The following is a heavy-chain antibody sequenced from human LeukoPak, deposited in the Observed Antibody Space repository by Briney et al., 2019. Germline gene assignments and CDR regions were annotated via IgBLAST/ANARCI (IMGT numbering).Heavy chain of an antibody. V-gene: IGHV5-51*01. J-gene: IGHJ5*02. CDR2: IYPGDSDT. CDR3: ARCPGSYFSYNWFDP. Sequence: GESLKISGKGSGYSFTSYWTGWVRQMPGKGLEWMGIIYPGDSDTRYSPSFQGQVTISADKSISTAYLQWSSLKASDTAMYYCARCPGSYFSYNWFDPWGQGTLVTVSS. D-gene: IGHD1-26*01. CDR1: GYSFTSYW.